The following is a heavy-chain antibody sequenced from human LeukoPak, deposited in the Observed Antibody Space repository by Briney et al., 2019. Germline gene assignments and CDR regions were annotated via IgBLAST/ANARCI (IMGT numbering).Heavy chain of an antibody. Sequence: PGGSLRLSCAASGFTVSSNYMNWVRQAPGKGLEWVSVIYSTGSTYYADSVKGRFTISRDNSKNTLYLQMNSLRAEDTAVYYCARYLPFDYWGQGTLVAVSS. J-gene: IGHJ4*02. CDR2: IYSTGST. V-gene: IGHV3-53*01. CDR1: GFTVSSNY. CDR3: ARYLPFDY.